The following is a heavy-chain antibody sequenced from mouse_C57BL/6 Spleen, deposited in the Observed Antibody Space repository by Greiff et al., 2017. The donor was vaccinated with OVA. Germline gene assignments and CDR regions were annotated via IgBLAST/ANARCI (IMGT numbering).Heavy chain of an antibody. CDR1: GFNFSDYG. D-gene: IGHD2-2*01. Sequence: EVKVVESRGGLVKPGGSLKLSCAASGFNFSDYGMHWVRQAPEKGLEWVAYISSGSSTIYYADTVKGRITISRDNAKTTLFLHMISLRSEDTAMYYCARLLWLRRVTYWGQGTLVTVSA. V-gene: IGHV5-17*01. CDR2: ISSGSSTI. CDR3: ARLLWLRRVTY. J-gene: IGHJ3*01.